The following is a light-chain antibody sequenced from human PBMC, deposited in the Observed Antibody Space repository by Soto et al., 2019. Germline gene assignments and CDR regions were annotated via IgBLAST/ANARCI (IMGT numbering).Light chain of an antibody. J-gene: IGKJ2*01. CDR2: GAS. V-gene: IGKV3-15*01. Sequence: EIVMTQSPATLSMSPGERATLSCRARQSVSTNLAWYQQKPGQAPRLLIYGASTRAPGIPARFSGSGFGTEFTLTITSLQSEDIAVYYCQQYNDWPPRYTFGQGTKLEI. CDR3: QQYNDWPPRYT. CDR1: QSVSTN.